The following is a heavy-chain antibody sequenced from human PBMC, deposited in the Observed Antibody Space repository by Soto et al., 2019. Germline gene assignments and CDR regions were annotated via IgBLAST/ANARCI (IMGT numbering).Heavy chain of an antibody. CDR2: IYPGDSDT. CDR1: GYSFTSYW. D-gene: IGHD3-3*01. J-gene: IGHJ6*02. V-gene: IGHV5-51*01. CDR3: ARQAYDFWSGYWMDV. Sequence: GESLKISCKGSGYSFTSYWIGWVRQMPGKGLEWMGIIYPGDSDTRYSPSFQGQVTISADKSISTAYLLWSSLKASDNAMYYCARQAYDFWSGYWMDVWGQGTTVTVSS.